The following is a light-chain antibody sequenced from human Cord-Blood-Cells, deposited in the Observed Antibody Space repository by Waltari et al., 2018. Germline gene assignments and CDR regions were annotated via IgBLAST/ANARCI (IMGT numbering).Light chain of an antibody. CDR1: SSDVGGYNY. CDR2: DVS. J-gene: IGLJ1*01. Sequence: QSALTQPRSVSGSPGQSVTISCTGTSSDVGGYNYVSWYQQHPGKAPKLMIYDVSTRPSGFPDRFSGSKSGNTASLTISGLQAEDEADYYCCSYAGSYNYVFGTGTKVTVL. CDR3: CSYAGSYNYV. V-gene: IGLV2-11*01.